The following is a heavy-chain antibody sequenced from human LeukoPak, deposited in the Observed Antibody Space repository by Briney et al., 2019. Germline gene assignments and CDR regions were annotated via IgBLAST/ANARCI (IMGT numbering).Heavy chain of an antibody. V-gene: IGHV4-59*01. Sequence: SETLSLTCTVSGGSFSSYYWSWIRQPPGKGLEWIGYIYYRGSTNYNPSVQSRVTTSLDTSKNQFSLRLTSVTAADTAVYYCARYSRPPYYFDYWGQGTLVTVSS. CDR1: GGSFSSYY. CDR3: ARYSRPPYYFDY. J-gene: IGHJ4*02. CDR2: IYYRGST. D-gene: IGHD4-11*01.